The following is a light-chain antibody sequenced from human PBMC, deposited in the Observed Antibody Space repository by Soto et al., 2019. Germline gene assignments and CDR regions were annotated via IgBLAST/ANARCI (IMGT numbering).Light chain of an antibody. CDR2: KAS. V-gene: IGKV1-5*03. J-gene: IGKJ1*01. CDR1: QSISSW. CDR3: QQYNSYSWT. Sequence: DIQMTQSPSTLSASVGDRVTITCRASQSISSWLAWYQQKPGKAPKLLIYKASSLESGVPSRFSGSGSGTEFTLTISSLQPDDCATDDCQQYNSYSWTFGQGTKVESK.